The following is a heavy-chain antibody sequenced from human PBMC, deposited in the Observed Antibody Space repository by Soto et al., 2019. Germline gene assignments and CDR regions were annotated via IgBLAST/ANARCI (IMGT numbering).Heavy chain of an antibody. CDR1: GFTFGDYA. V-gene: IGHV3-49*03. D-gene: IGHD2-15*01. J-gene: IGHJ6*02. Sequence: GGSLRLSCTASGFTFGDYAMSWFRQAPGKGPEWVGFIRSKLYGGTAEYAASVKGRFTISRDDSKSFAYLQMNSLKTEDTAVYYCTRDHCSGGSCYSDYYYAMDVWGPGTTVTVSS. CDR3: TRDHCSGGSCYSDYYYAMDV. CDR2: IRSKLYGGTA.